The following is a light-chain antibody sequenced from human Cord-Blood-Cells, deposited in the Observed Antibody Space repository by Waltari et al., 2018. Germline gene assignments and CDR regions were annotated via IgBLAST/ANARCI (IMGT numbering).Light chain of an antibody. CDR2: AAS. J-gene: IGKJ4*01. CDR1: QSISSY. CDR3: QQRYSTPLT. Sequence: DIQMTQSPSSLSASVRDRVTITCRASQSISSYLNWDQQKPGKAPKRLIYAASSLQSGVPSRFNGSESVTDFTVTSSSLQPEDFATYYCQQRYSTPLTFGGGTKVEIK. V-gene: IGKV1-39*01.